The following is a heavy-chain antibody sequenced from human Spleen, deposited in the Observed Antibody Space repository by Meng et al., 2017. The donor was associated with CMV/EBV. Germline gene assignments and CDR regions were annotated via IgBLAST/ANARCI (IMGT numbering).Heavy chain of an antibody. J-gene: IGHJ4*02. Sequence: SETLSLTCAVYGGSFSGYYWSWIRQPPGKGLEWIGEINHSGSTNYNPSLKSRVTISVDTSKNQFSLKLSSVTAADTAVYYCARIQGVAAAGYYFDYWGQGTLVTVSS. CDR2: INHSGST. CDR1: GGSFSGYY. V-gene: IGHV4-34*01. D-gene: IGHD6-13*01. CDR3: ARIQGVAAAGYYFDY.